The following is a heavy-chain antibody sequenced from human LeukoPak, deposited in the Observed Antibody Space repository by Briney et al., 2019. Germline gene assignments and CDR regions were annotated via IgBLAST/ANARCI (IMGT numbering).Heavy chain of an antibody. Sequence: SVKVSCKASGGTFSSYAISWVRQAPGQGLEWMGGIIPIFGTANYAQKFQGRVTITADESTSTAYMELSRLRSDDTAVYYCARDHRYSMRYYGANLDYFDYWGQGTLVTVSS. J-gene: IGHJ4*02. CDR2: IIPIFGTA. CDR3: ARDHRYSMRYYGANLDYFDY. CDR1: GGTFSSYA. V-gene: IGHV1-69*13. D-gene: IGHD1-26*01.